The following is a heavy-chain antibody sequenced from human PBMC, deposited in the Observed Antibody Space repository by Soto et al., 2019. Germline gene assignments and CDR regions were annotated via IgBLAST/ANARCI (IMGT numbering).Heavy chain of an antibody. CDR1: GGSFSGYY. D-gene: IGHD5-12*01. CDR3: ASRRYSGYDPWRGGKGRFDY. CDR2: INHSGST. V-gene: IGHV4-34*01. Sequence: SEILSLTCAVYGGSFSGYYWSWIRQPPGKGLEWIGEINHSGSTNYNPSLKSRVTISVDTSKNQFSLKLSSVTAADTAVYYCASRRYSGYDPWRGGKGRFDYWGQGTLVTVSS. J-gene: IGHJ4*02.